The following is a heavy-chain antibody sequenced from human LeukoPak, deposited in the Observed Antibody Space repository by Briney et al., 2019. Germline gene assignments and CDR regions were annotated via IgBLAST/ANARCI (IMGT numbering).Heavy chain of an antibody. Sequence: VKVSCKASGYTFTSYGIRWVRQAPGQGIEWVGWISAYNGKTKYAQKLKGRVTMTTETTTRTAYMEMRRLRSDDTAVYYCARYCSGGSCAPSFDYWGQGTLVTVSS. D-gene: IGHD2-15*01. CDR1: GYTFTSYG. CDR3: ARYCSGGSCAPSFDY. J-gene: IGHJ4*02. CDR2: ISAYNGKT. V-gene: IGHV1-18*01.